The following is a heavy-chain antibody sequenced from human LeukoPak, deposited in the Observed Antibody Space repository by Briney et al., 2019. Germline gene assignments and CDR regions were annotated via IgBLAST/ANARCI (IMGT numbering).Heavy chain of an antibody. Sequence: GGSLRLSCAASGFTFSSYAMHWVRQAPGKGLEWVAVISYDGSNKYYADSVKGRFTISRDNSKNTLYLQMNSLRAEDTAVYYCARSRVVVSYDAFDIWGQGTMVTVSS. V-gene: IGHV3-30*04. CDR2: ISYDGSNK. J-gene: IGHJ3*02. D-gene: IGHD3-22*01. CDR1: GFTFSSYA. CDR3: ARSRVVVSYDAFDI.